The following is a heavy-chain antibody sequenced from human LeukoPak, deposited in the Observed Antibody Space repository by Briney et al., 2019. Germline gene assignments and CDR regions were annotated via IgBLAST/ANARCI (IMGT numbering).Heavy chain of an antibody. CDR2: INPNSGGT. J-gene: IGHJ4*02. CDR1: GYTFTGYY. Sequence: ASVKVSCKAFGYTFTGYYMHWVRQAPGQGLEWMGRINPNSGGTNFAQNFQGRVTMTRDTSISTAYMELSRLRSDDTAVYYCARDQGGYYSSSWVFDYWGQGTLVTVSS. V-gene: IGHV1-2*06. CDR3: ARDQGGYYSSSWVFDY. D-gene: IGHD6-13*01.